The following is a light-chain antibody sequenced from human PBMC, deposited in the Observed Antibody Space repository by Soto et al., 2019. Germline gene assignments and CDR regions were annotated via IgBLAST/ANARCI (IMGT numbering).Light chain of an antibody. Sequence: EVVLTQSPGTLSLSPGERATLSCRASQTVSSNHLIWYQQKPGQAPTLLIYGASSRATGIPDRFSGSASGTDFTLTISKLEPEDFAVYYCQHYVSSPTITFGQGTRLEIK. J-gene: IGKJ5*01. CDR3: QHYVSSPTIT. CDR1: QTVSSNH. CDR2: GAS. V-gene: IGKV3-20*01.